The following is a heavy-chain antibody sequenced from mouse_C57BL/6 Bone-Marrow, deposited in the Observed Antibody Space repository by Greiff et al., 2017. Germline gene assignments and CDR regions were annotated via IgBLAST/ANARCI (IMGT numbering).Heavy chain of an antibody. CDR1: GFTFSSYA. D-gene: IGHD2-1*01. CDR3: ARVAYGNYDAY. V-gene: IGHV5-4*03. J-gene: IGHJ3*01. Sequence: DVKLQESGGGLVKPGGSLKLSCAASGFTFSSYAMSWVRQTPEKRLEWVATISDGGSYTYYPDNVKGRFTISRDNAKNNLYLQMSHLKSEDTAMYYCARVAYGNYDAYWGQGTLVTVSA. CDR2: ISDGGSYT.